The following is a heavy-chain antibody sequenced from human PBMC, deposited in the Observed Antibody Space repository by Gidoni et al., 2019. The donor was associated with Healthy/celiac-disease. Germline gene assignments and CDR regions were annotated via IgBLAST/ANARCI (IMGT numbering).Heavy chain of an antibody. CDR1: GGTFSSYA. CDR3: ARRVEYYGSGSYYWYFDL. V-gene: IGHV1-69*01. D-gene: IGHD3-10*01. CDR2: IIPIFGTA. Sequence: QVQLVQSGAEVKKPGSSVKVSCKASGGTFSSYAISWVRQAPGQGLEWMGGIIPIFGTANYAQKFQGRVTITADESTSTAYMELSSLRSEDTAVYYCARRVEYYGSGSYYWYFDLWGRGTLVTVSS. J-gene: IGHJ2*01.